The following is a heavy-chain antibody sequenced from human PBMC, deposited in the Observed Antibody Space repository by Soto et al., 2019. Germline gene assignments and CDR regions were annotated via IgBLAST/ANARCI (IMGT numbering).Heavy chain of an antibody. V-gene: IGHV3-49*03. CDR3: SRSLSFIASGRDWFDP. CDR1: GFTFGDFA. Sequence: EVQVVESGGGLVEPGRSLRLSCTASGFTFGDFAMSWFRQAPGKGPESIAFITSGLYGATATYAASVKGRFTISRDDSKGIAYLQMDSLRTEDTAVYYCSRSLSFIASGRDWFDPWGQGTLVTVSS. CDR2: ITSGLYGATA. D-gene: IGHD6-13*01. J-gene: IGHJ5*02.